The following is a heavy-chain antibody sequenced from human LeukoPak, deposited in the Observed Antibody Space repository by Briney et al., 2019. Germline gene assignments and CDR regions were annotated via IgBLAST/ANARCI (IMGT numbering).Heavy chain of an antibody. Sequence: SETLSLTCAVYGGSFSGYYWSWIRQPPGKGLEWIGEINHSGSTNYNPSLKSRVTISVDTSKNQFSLKLSSVTAADTAVHYCAGSTYDNWFDPWGQGTLVTVSS. CDR1: GGSFSGYY. D-gene: IGHD2-8*01. V-gene: IGHV4-34*01. J-gene: IGHJ5*02. CDR3: AGSTYDNWFDP. CDR2: INHSGST.